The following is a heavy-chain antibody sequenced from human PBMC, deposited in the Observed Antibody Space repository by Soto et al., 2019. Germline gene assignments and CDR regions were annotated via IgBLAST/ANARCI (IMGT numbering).Heavy chain of an antibody. CDR2: IYYSGST. CDR1: GGSISSYY. D-gene: IGHD2-2*01. V-gene: IGHV4-59*08. CDR3: ARQGAYQLLSSYYYYYMDV. J-gene: IGHJ6*03. Sequence: QVQLQESGPGLVKPSETLSLTCTVSGGSISSYYWSWIRQPPGKGLEWIGYIYYSGSTNYNPSLKSLVTISVDTSKNQFSLKLSSVTAADTAVYYCARQGAYQLLSSYYYYYMDVWGKGTTVTVSS.